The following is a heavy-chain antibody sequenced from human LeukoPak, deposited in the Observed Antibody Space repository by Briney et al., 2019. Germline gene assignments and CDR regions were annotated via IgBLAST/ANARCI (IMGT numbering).Heavy chain of an antibody. J-gene: IGHJ6*02. D-gene: IGHD1-1*01. V-gene: IGHV1-2*02. CDR2: INPNSGGT. Sequence: ASVKVSCKASGYTFTGYYLHWVRQAPGQGLEWLGWINPNSGGTHYAQKFQGRVTVTRDTSISTAYMELNSLRSEDTALYYCARPMTGTGLTCYYYGMDIWGQGTTVTVSS. CDR3: ARPMTGTGLTCYYYGMDI. CDR1: GYTFTGYY.